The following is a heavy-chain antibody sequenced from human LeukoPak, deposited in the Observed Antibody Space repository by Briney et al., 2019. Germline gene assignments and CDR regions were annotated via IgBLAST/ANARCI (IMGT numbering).Heavy chain of an antibody. CDR3: ARWSGDYVFDY. D-gene: IGHD2-21*02. J-gene: IGHJ4*02. CDR1: GGSISSYY. Sequence: SETLSPTCTVSGGSISSYYWSWIRQPPGKGLEWIGYIYYSGSTNYNPSLKSRVTISVDTSKNQFSLKLSSVTAADTAVYYCARWSGDYVFDYWGQGTLVTVSS. CDR2: IYYSGST. V-gene: IGHV4-59*01.